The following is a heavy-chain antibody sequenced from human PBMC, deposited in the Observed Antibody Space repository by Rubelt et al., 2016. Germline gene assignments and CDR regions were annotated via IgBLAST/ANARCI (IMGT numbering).Heavy chain of an antibody. CDR2: INHSGST. CDR3: ARGRLRGKYDDDWGVFDD. Sequence: QVQLQQWGAGLLKPSETLSLTCAVYGGSFSGYYWSWIRQPPGKGLEWIGEINHSGSTNYNPSLKSRVTISVDTSKNPFSLKLSSGTAADTAVYYCARGRLRGKYDDDWGVFDDWGQGTLGTVSS. J-gene: IGHJ4*02. V-gene: IGHV4-34*01. CDR1: GGSFSGYY. D-gene: IGHD3-10*01.